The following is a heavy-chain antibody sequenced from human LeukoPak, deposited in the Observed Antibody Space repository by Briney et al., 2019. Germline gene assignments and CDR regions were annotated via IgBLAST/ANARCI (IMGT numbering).Heavy chain of an antibody. D-gene: IGHD3-22*01. CDR1: GFTFSSYA. Sequence: QSGGSLRLSCAASGFTFSSYAMSWVRQAPGKGLEWVSAISGSGGSTYYADSVKGRFTISRDNSKNTLYLQMNSLRAEDTAVYYCAKDGAYYDSSGYYYGSYFDYWGQGTLVTVSS. V-gene: IGHV3-23*01. J-gene: IGHJ4*02. CDR2: ISGSGGST. CDR3: AKDGAYYDSSGYYYGSYFDY.